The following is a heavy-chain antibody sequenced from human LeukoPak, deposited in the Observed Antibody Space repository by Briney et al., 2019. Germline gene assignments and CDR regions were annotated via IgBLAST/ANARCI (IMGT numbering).Heavy chain of an antibody. J-gene: IGHJ4*02. D-gene: IGHD3-22*01. CDR1: GFTFSSYA. CDR2: ISYDGSNK. Sequence: GGSLRLSCAASGFTFSSYAMHWVRQAPGKGLEWVAVISYDGSNKYYADSVKGRFTISRDNSKNTLYLQMNSLRAEDTAVYYCAKDSNTYYYDSSGTAFDYWDQGTLVTVSS. CDR3: AKDSNTYYYDSSGTAFDY. V-gene: IGHV3-30-3*01.